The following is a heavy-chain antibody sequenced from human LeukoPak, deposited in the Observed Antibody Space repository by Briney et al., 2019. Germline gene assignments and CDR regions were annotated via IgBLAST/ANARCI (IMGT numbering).Heavy chain of an antibody. J-gene: IGHJ4*02. CDR2: INPNSGGT. Sequence: GASVKVSCKASGYTFTGYYMHWVRQAPGQGLEWMGWINPNSGGTNYAQKFQGRVTMTRDTSISTAYMELSRLRSDDTAVYYCARLTYYYDSSGYLIMAGFDYWGQGTLVTVSS. D-gene: IGHD3-22*01. CDR3: ARLTYYYDSSGYLIMAGFDY. V-gene: IGHV1-2*02. CDR1: GYTFTGYY.